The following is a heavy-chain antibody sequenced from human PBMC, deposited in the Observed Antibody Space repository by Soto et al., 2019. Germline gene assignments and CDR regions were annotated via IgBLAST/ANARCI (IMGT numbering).Heavy chain of an antibody. D-gene: IGHD6-25*01. CDR3: ARRKERSGPHYFDY. J-gene: IGHJ4*02. Sequence: QVQLVQSGAEVKKPGASVKVSCKASGDSFTKYDIHWVRQATGQGLEWMGWMNPNTGNTGFAQKFRGRVTLTRNTAISTAYMELSSLRSDDTAVYFCARRKERSGPHYFDYWGQGTLVTVSS. CDR2: MNPNTGNT. V-gene: IGHV1-8*01. CDR1: GDSFTKYD.